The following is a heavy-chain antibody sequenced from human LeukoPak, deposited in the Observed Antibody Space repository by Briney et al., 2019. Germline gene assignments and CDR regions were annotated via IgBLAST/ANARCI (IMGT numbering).Heavy chain of an antibody. CDR1: GYTFTSYG. CDR3: AGGYSGWYLVPPDY. J-gene: IGHJ4*02. CDR2: ISAYNGNT. D-gene: IGHD6-19*01. Sequence: ASVNVSCKASGYTFTSYGISWVRQAPGQGLEWMGWISAYNGNTNYAQKLQGRVTMTTDTTTSTAYMELRSLRADDAAVYYCAGGYSGWYLVPPDYWGQGTLVTVSS. V-gene: IGHV1-18*04.